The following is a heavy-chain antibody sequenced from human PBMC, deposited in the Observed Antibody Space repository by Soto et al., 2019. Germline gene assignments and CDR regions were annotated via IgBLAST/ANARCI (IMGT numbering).Heavy chain of an antibody. J-gene: IGHJ4*02. CDR3: AREITYGGGSFSLGL. Sequence: QVQLVQSGAEVEKPGASVKVSCKTSGYFFTSHYIHWVRLAPGRGLEWMGRINPNNGDTNSPQKVQGRGTMTSDTSISTAYMEMSGLRSDDTALYYCAREITYGGGSFSLGLWGQGTLVTVSS. V-gene: IGHV1-2*06. CDR1: GYFFTSHY. CDR2: INPNNGDT. D-gene: IGHD3-10*01.